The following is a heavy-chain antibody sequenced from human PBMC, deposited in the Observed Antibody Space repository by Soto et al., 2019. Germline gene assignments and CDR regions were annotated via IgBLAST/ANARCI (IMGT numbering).Heavy chain of an antibody. J-gene: IGHJ2*01. Sequence: QVQLVESGGGVVQGGGALGLSCAASGFTLSGYPMHCVRQAPGKGLEWVAISANDASSEHYADSVKGRFTISRDNSENTLYLQMNSLRAEDTALYYCARDGSANWYFDWYFDLWGSGTVVTVSS. D-gene: IGHD2-2*01. CDR1: GFTLSGYP. CDR3: ARDGSANWYFDWYFDL. CDR2: SANDASSE. V-gene: IGHV3-30-3*01.